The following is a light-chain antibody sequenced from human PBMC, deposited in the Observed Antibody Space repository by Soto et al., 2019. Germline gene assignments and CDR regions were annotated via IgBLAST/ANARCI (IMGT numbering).Light chain of an antibody. V-gene: IGLV1-44*01. J-gene: IGLJ1*01. CDR1: SSNIGSNT. CDR3: AAWDDSPNGKV. CDR2: SNN. Sequence: QSVLTQPPSASGTPGQRVTISCSGSSSNIGSNTVNWYQQLPGTAPNLLIYSNNQRPSAVPDRFSGSKSGTSASLAISGLQSEDEADYYCAAWDDSPNGKVFGTGTQLTVL.